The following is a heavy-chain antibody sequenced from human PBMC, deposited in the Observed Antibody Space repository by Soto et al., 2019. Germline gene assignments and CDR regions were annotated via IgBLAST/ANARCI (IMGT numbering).Heavy chain of an antibody. CDR2: IWYDGSNK. V-gene: IGHV3-33*01. J-gene: IGHJ6*02. CDR1: GFTFSNYG. Sequence: GGSLRLSCAASGFTFSNYGMHWVRQAPGKGLEWVAVIWYDGSNKYYADSVKGRFTISRDNFKNTLYLQMNSLRAEDTAVYYCARDRYPGAYYYYGMGVWGQGTTVTVSS. D-gene: IGHD3-16*02. CDR3: ARDRYPGAYYYYGMGV.